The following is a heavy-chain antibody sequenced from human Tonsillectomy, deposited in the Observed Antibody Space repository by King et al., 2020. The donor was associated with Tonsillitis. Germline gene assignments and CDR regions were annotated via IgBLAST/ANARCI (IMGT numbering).Heavy chain of an antibody. D-gene: IGHD2-2*02. CDR1: GFTFSDYY. J-gene: IGHJ4*02. CDR3: ARGRFCSSTSCYTRFLVNY. V-gene: IGHV3-11*01. CDR2: ISSSGSTI. Sequence: VQLVESGGGLVKPGGSLRLSFAASGFTFSDYYMSWIRQAPGKGLEWVSYISSSGSTIYSADSLKGLFTISRDNAKNSLYLQMNSLRAEDTAVYYCARGRFCSSTSCYTRFLVNYWGQGTLVTVSS.